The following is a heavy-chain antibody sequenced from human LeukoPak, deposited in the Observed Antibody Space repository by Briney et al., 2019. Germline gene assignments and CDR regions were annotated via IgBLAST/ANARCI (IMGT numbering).Heavy chain of an antibody. V-gene: IGHV1-46*01. CDR1: GYTFTSNY. CDR3: ARDQEGFDY. Sequence: ASVKVSCKASGYTFTSNYIHRVRQAPGQGLEWMGMIYPRDGSTSYAQKFQGRVTVTRDTSTSTVHMELSGLRSEDTAVDYCARDQEGFDYWGQGTLVTVSS. CDR2: IYPRDGST. J-gene: IGHJ4*02.